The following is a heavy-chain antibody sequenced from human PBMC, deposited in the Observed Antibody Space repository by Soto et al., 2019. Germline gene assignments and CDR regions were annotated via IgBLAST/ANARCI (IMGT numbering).Heavy chain of an antibody. CDR1: GFTFSSYS. CDR2: ISSSSSYI. V-gene: IGHV3-21*01. CDR3: ARVVLGTYDFWSGYPIDY. D-gene: IGHD3-3*01. J-gene: IGHJ4*02. Sequence: GGSLRLSCAASGFTFSSYSMNWVRQAPGKGLEWVSSISSSSSYIYYAGSVKGRFTMTRDNAKNSVYLQMNSLRAEDTAVYYCARVVLGTYDFWSGYPIDYWGQGTLVTVSS.